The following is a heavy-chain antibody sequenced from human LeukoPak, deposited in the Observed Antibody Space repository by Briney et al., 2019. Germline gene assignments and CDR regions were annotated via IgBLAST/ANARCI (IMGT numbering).Heavy chain of an antibody. CDR2: ISWNSGSI. CDR3: AKSSSYYDNSGYFDY. V-gene: IGHV3-9*01. J-gene: IGHJ4*02. D-gene: IGHD3-22*01. Sequence: GGSLRLSCAASGFTFHDYAMHWVRQAPGKGLERVSGISWNSGSIGYADSVKGRFTISRDNAKNSLHLQMNSLRAEDTALYYCAKSSSYYDNSGYFDYWGQGTLVTVSS. CDR1: GFTFHDYA.